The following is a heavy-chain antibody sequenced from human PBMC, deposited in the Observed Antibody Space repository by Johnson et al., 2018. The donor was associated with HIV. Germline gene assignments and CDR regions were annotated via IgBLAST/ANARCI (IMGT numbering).Heavy chain of an antibody. CDR3: ARGEDGVDAFDI. CDR2: ISYDGSNK. Sequence: VQLVESGGGVVQPGRSLRLSCAASGFTFSSYAMHWVRQAPGKGLEWVAVISYDGSNKYYADSVKGRFTISRDNSKNTLYLQMNSLRAEDTAVYYCARGEDGVDAFDIWGQGTMVTVSS. D-gene: IGHD4-17*01. CDR1: GFTFSSYA. V-gene: IGHV3-30*04. J-gene: IGHJ3*02.